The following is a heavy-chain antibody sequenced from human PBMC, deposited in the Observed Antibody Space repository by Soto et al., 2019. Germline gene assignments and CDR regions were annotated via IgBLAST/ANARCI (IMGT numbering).Heavy chain of an antibody. CDR2: ISYDGSDK. J-gene: IGHJ4*02. CDR1: GFTFCSYG. V-gene: IGHV3-30*18. CDR3: AKSPNFYCSSYHCYKYYFDY. D-gene: IGHD2-2*01. Sequence: GGSLRRSCAASGFTFCSYGMHWVRQAPGKGLEWVAVISYDGSDKYYSDSVRGRFTISRDNSMNTLYLQMNSLRTEDTAVYYCAKSPNFYCSSYHCYKYYFDYWGQGTLVTVSS.